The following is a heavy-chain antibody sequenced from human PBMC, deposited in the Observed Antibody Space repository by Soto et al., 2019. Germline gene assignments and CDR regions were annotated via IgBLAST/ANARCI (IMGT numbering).Heavy chain of an antibody. CDR2: IKQDGSEK. Sequence: GGSLRLSCAASGFTFSSYWMSWVRQAPGKGLEWVANIKQDGSEKYYVDSVKGRFTISRDNAKNSLYLQMNSLRAEDTAVYYCARAGFIAARPSSLVYFDYWGQGTLVTVSS. CDR3: ARAGFIAARPSSLVYFDY. J-gene: IGHJ4*02. V-gene: IGHV3-7*05. D-gene: IGHD6-6*01. CDR1: GFTFSSYW.